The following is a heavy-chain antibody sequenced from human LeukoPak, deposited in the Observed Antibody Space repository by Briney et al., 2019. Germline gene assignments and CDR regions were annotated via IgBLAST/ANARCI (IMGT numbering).Heavy chain of an antibody. CDR1: GFTFITYA. D-gene: IGHD2-8*02. Sequence: GGSLRLSCADSGFTFITYATGCVRQSPGNGLGWVITIKVGGGDPIYAASVKCRFTISRENSKNPLFLPLNRLRAEPSAVYSCAKGGHDFNPFYWWDQGPLILVSS. J-gene: IGHJ4*02. V-gene: IGHV3-23*01. CDR2: IKVGGGDP. CDR3: AKGGHDFNPFYW.